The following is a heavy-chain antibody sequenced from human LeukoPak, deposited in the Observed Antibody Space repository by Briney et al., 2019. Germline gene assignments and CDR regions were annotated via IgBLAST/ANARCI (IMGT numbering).Heavy chain of an antibody. V-gene: IGHV4-59*01. J-gene: IGHJ4*02. CDR1: GGSISSYY. Sequence: SETLSLTCTVSGGSISSYYWSWIRQPPGKGLEWIGYIYYSGSTNYNPSLKSRVTISVDTSKNQFSLKLSSVTAADTAVYYCARAAREMATTPDFDYWGQGTLVTVSS. CDR2: IYYSGST. CDR3: ARAAREMATTPDFDY. D-gene: IGHD5-24*01.